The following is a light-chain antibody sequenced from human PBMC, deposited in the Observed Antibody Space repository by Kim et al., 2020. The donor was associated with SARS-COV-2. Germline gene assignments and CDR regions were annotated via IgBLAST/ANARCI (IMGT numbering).Light chain of an antibody. V-gene: IGLV3-21*04. CDR3: QVWDSSSDCV. CDR1: NIGSKS. Sequence: VAPGKTASITCGGNNIGSKSVNWYQPKPGQAPVLVIFYDSDRPSGIPERFSGSNSGNTATLTISRVEAGDEADYYCQVWDSSSDCVFGTGTKVTVL. CDR2: YDS. J-gene: IGLJ1*01.